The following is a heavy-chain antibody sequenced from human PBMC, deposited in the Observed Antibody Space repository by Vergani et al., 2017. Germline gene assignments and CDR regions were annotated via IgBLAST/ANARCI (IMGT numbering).Heavy chain of an antibody. CDR3: ARDGGTRIFGVVGNWFDP. J-gene: IGHJ5*02. CDR1: RGSVNTGNYY. V-gene: IGHV4-61*02. Sequence: QLQLQESGPGLLKPSQTLSLTCTVSRGSVNTGNYYWNWIRQPAGKGLEWIGRVNTRGITNYNPALKSRVTMSIDTSKNQFSLRLNSVTAADTAVYYCARDGGTRIFGVVGNWFDPWGQGALVTVSS. CDR2: VNTRGIT. D-gene: IGHD3-3*02.